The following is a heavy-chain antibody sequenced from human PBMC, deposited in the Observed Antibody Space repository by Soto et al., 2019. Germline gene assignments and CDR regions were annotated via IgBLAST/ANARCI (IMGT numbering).Heavy chain of an antibody. D-gene: IGHD1-26*01. J-gene: IGHJ3*02. CDR3: AREGSCAKGSTDDAFDI. Sequence: LSLTCAASGFTFSSYWMHWVRQAPGKGLVWVSRINSDGSSTSYANSVQGRFTIARDNAKNTLYLQRNSLRAEDTAVYYCAREGSCAKGSTDDAFDIWGQGTMVTVSS. CDR2: INSDGSST. V-gene: IGHV3-74*01. CDR1: GFTFSSYW.